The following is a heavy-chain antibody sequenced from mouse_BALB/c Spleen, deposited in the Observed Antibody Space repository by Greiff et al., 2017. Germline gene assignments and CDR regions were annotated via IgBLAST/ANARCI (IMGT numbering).Heavy chain of an antibody. CDR1: GFTFSSYA. J-gene: IGHJ3*01. V-gene: IGHV5-6-5*01. CDR2: ISSGGST. CDR3: ARGRGITTFAY. Sequence: EVQLVESGGGLVKPGGSLKLSCAASGFTFSSYAMSWVRQTPEKRLEWVASISSGGSTYYPDSVKGRFTISRDNARNILYLQMSSLRSEDTAMYYCARGRGITTFAYWGQGTLVTVSA. D-gene: IGHD2-4*01.